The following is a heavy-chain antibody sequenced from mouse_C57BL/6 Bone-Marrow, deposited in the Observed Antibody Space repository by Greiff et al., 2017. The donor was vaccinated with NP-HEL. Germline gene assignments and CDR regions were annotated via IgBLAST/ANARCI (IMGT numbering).Heavy chain of an antibody. Sequence: QVQLQQSGAELARPGASVQLSCKASGYTFTSYGISWVKQRTGQGLEWIGEIYPRSGNTYYNEKFKGKATLTADKSSSTAYMELRSLTSEDSAVYFCARFLYWYFDVWGTGTTVTVSS. CDR2: IYPRSGNT. CDR1: GYTFTSYG. CDR3: ARFLYWYFDV. V-gene: IGHV1-81*01. J-gene: IGHJ1*03.